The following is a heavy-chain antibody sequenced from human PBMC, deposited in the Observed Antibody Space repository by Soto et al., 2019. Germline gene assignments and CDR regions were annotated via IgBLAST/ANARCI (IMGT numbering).Heavy chain of an antibody. J-gene: IGHJ6*03. CDR3: ARVAFYDILTGYYVAYYYYMDV. Sequence: GGSLRLSCAASGFTFSSYWMHWVRQAPGKGLVWVSRINSDGSSTSYADSVKGRFTISRDNAKNTLYLQMNSLRAEDTAVYYCARVAFYDILTGYYVAYYYYMDVWGKGTTVTVSS. CDR2: INSDGSST. D-gene: IGHD3-9*01. CDR1: GFTFSSYW. V-gene: IGHV3-74*01.